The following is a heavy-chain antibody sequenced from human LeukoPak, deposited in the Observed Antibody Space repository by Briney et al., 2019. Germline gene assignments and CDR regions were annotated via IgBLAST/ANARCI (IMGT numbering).Heavy chain of an antibody. V-gene: IGHV4-30-2*01. CDR1: GGSISSGGYY. CDR3: ARRGPGGRAFDI. D-gene: IGHD3-10*01. Sequence: SETLSLSSTVPGGSISSGGYYWSWIRQPPGKGLEWIGYIYHSGSTYYNPSLKSRVTISVDRSMNQFSLRLKSMTAADTAVYYCARRGPGGRAFDIWGQGTMVPVSS. J-gene: IGHJ3*02. CDR2: IYHSGST.